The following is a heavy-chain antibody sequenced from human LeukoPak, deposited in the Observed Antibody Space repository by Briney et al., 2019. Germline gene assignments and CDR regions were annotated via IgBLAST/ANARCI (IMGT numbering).Heavy chain of an antibody. J-gene: IGHJ4*02. D-gene: IGHD2-21*02. CDR1: GYTFTSYD. CDR3: ARDGVVVTAVYYFDY. Sequence: GASVKVSCKASGYTFTSYDINWVRQAPGQGLEWMGIINPSGGSTSYAQKFQGRVTMTRDTSTSTVYMELSSLRSEDTAVYYCARDGVVVTAVYYFDYWGQGTLVTVSS. CDR2: INPSGGST. V-gene: IGHV1-46*01.